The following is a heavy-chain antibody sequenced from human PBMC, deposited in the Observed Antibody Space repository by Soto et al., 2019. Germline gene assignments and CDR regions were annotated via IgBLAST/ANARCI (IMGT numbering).Heavy chain of an antibody. V-gene: IGHV4-34*01. Sequence: SETLSLTCAVYGGSFSGHSWTWIRQSPGKGLEWIGDINHSGGVNYSPSLKSRVTISLDTSKNQFSLTLSAVTAADTAMYYCSTRAYDTNGYYRFDPWGQGTLVTVSS. J-gene: IGHJ5*01. CDR3: STRAYDTNGYYRFDP. D-gene: IGHD3-22*01. CDR1: GGSFSGHS. CDR2: INHSGGV.